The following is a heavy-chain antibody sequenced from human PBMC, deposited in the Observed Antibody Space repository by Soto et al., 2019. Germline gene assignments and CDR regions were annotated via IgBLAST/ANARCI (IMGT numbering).Heavy chain of an antibody. D-gene: IGHD6-13*01. CDR2: IDPSDSYT. J-gene: IGHJ5*02. CDR3: ARHSSSWYWWFDP. Sequence: GESLKISCKGSGYSFTSYWISWARQMPGKGLEWMGRIDPSDSYTNYSPSFQGHVTISADKSISTAYLQWSSLKASDTAMYYCARHSSSWYWWFDPWGQGTLVTVSS. V-gene: IGHV5-10-1*01. CDR1: GYSFTSYW.